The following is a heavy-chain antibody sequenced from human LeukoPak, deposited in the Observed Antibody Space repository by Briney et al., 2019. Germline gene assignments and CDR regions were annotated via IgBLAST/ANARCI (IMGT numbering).Heavy chain of an antibody. CDR2: INHSGST. CDR3: ASVIVATISVDY. V-gene: IGHV4-34*01. CDR1: GGSFSGYY. J-gene: IGHJ4*02. Sequence: SETLSLTCAVYGGSFSGYYWSWIRQPPGKGLEWIGEINHSGSTNYNPSLKSRVTISVDTSKNQFSLKLSSVTAADTAVYYCASVIVATISVDYWGQGTLVTVSS. D-gene: IGHD5-12*01.